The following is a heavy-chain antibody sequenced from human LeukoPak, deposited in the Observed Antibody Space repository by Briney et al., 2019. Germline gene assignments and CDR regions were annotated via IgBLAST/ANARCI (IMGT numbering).Heavy chain of an antibody. D-gene: IGHD2-8*02. CDR3: ARHVMRNHPGGSSYTHAFDT. V-gene: IGHV4-59*08. CDR2: IYYSGTT. J-gene: IGHJ3*02. CDR1: GGSISGLY. Sequence: NPSETLSLTCTVSGGSISGLYWSWIRQPPGKGLEWIGFIYYSGTTYYNPSLKSRVTIVIDTSSNQFSLRVRSVTAADTAVYYCARHVMRNHPGGSSYTHAFDTWGRGRRVTVSS.